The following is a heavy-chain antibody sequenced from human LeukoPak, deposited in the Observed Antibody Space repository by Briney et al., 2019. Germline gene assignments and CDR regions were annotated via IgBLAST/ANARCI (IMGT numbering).Heavy chain of an antibody. V-gene: IGHV4-4*09. J-gene: IGHJ3*01. Sequence: SETLSLTCTLSGGSLSTYHWSWIRQPAGKGLEWIGYIHTSGSNNQYPSLKSRVTISVDKSKNHFSLRLTSVTAADTAVYYCARLSAAVHLGAFDLWGQGTMVTVSS. CDR1: GGSLSTYH. CDR3: ARLSAAVHLGAFDL. D-gene: IGHD3-3*01. CDR2: IHTSGSN.